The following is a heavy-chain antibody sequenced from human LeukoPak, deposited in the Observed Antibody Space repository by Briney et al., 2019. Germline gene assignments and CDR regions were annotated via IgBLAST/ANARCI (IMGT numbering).Heavy chain of an antibody. V-gene: IGHV3-21*01. CDR1: GFTFSSYS. CDR3: ARALSGLLWFGELQVDY. J-gene: IGHJ4*02. CDR2: ISSSSSYI. Sequence: GGSLRLSCAASGFTFSSYSMNWVRQAPGKGLEWVSSISSSSSYIYYADSVKGRFTISRDNAKNSLYLQMNILRAEDTAVYYCARALSGLLWFGELQVDYWGQGTLVTVSS. D-gene: IGHD3-10*01.